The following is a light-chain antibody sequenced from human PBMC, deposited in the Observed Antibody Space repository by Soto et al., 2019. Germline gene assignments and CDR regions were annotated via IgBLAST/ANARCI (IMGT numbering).Light chain of an antibody. CDR2: DAS. V-gene: IGKV3-11*01. CDR3: QQRSNWTPYT. CDR1: QSVSSY. Sequence: EIVLTQSPATLSLSPGERATLSCRASQSVSSYLAWYQQKPGQAPRLLIYDASNRATGIPARFSGSGSGTDLTLPLRSLEPEDFAVYYCQQRSNWTPYTFGQGTKLDIK. J-gene: IGKJ2*01.